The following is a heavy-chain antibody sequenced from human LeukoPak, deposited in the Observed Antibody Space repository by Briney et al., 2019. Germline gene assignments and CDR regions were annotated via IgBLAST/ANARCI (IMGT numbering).Heavy chain of an antibody. D-gene: IGHD3-22*01. V-gene: IGHV3-23*01. J-gene: IGHJ4*02. CDR1: GFTFSSHA. Sequence: GGSLRLSCAASGFTFSSHAMSWVRQAPGKGLEWVSAIGDDVVSTYYAESVKGRFTISRDNSKNTLYLQMNSLRAEDTAVYYCAKDLHAEDITMIVVVITPFDYWGQGTLVTVSS. CDR3: AKDLHAEDITMIVVVITPFDY. CDR2: IGDDVVST.